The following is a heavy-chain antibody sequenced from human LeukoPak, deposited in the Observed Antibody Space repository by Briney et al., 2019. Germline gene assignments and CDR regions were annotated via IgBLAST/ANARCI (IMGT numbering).Heavy chain of an antibody. J-gene: IGHJ4*02. V-gene: IGHV3-21*01. CDR3: ARYDFWSGPDY. D-gene: IGHD3-3*01. CDR2: ISSRSSFI. Sequence: GGSLRLSCEGSGITFNDYTMNWVRQAPGKGLEWVSSISSRSSFIHYTDSVKGRFTISRDNAKNSLYLQMNSLRAEDTAVYYCARYDFWSGPDYWGQGTLVTVSS. CDR1: GITFNDYT.